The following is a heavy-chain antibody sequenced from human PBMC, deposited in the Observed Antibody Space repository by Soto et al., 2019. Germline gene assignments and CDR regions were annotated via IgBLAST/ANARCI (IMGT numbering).Heavy chain of an antibody. V-gene: IGHV3-23*01. CDR1: GFTFSSYA. CDR3: AKDLVGSNADYYDY. D-gene: IGHD2-15*01. CDR2: ISGSGGST. J-gene: IGHJ4*02. Sequence: EVQLLESGGGLVQPGGSLRLSCAASGFTFSSYAMSWVRQAPGKGMEWVAAISGSGGSTYYSDSVKGRFTISRENSKNTLYLQVNSLRAEDAAVYYCAKDLVGSNADYYDYWGQGTLVTVSS.